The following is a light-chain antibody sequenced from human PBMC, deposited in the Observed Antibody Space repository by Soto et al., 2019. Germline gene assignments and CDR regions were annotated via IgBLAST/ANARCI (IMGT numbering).Light chain of an antibody. V-gene: IGKV1-39*01. CDR1: QTIHSY. CDR2: SAS. CDR3: QQSHDVPLS. J-gene: IGKJ1*01. Sequence: DIQLTQSPSSLSASIGARVTIACRASQTIHSYLKWYQQKPGKAPKLLISSASSLQSGLPSRFSGGGFGTDFTLTISSLQPEDFATYYCQQSHDVPLSFGQGTKVEI.